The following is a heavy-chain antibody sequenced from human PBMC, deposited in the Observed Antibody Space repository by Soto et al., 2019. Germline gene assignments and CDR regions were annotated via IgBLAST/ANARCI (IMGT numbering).Heavy chain of an antibody. V-gene: IGHV3-13*01. D-gene: IGHD2-2*01. CDR2: IGTAGDT. Sequence: GGSLRLSCAASGFTFSSYDMHWVRQATGKGLEWVSAIGTAGDTYYPGSVKGRFTISRENAKNSLYPQMNSLRAEDTAVYYCARDLSGYCNSTSCYEYYGMDVWGQGTTVTVSS. J-gene: IGHJ6*02. CDR3: ARDLSGYCNSTSCYEYYGMDV. CDR1: GFTFSSYD.